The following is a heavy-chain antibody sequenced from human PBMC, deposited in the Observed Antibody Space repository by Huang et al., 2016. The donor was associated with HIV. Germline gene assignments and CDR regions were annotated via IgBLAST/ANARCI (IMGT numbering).Heavy chain of an antibody. D-gene: IGHD3-10*01. V-gene: IGHV4-39*01. CDR1: GGSISRSTYY. Sequence: QLQLQESGPGLVKPSETLSLTCTVSGGSISRSTYYWGWIRQPPGKGLEWLGSIDYSGTTNKNPSLKSRVTISVGTSKNQFSVKLSSVTAADTAVYYCARQSNQYYYGSGSHNWFDPWGQGTLVTVSS. CDR2: IDYSGTT. CDR3: ARQSNQYYYGSGSHNWFDP. J-gene: IGHJ5*02.